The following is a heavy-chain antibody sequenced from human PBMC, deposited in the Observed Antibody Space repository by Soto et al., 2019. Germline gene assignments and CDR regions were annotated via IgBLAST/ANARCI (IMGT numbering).Heavy chain of an antibody. Sequence: GASVKVSCKASGYTFTSYGISWVRQAPGQGLEWMGWISAYNGNTNYAQKLQGRVAMTTDTSTSTAYMELRSLRSDDTAVYYCARVDRIAAPFYWFDPWGQGTLVTVSS. D-gene: IGHD6-6*01. CDR3: ARVDRIAAPFYWFDP. CDR2: ISAYNGNT. V-gene: IGHV1-18*01. CDR1: GYTFTSYG. J-gene: IGHJ5*02.